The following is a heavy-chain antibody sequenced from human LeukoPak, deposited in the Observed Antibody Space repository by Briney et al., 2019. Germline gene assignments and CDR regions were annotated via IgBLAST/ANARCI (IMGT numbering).Heavy chain of an antibody. CDR1: GYTFTSYG. D-gene: IGHD3-22*01. Sequence: ASVTVSCKASGYTFTSYGISWVRQAPGQGLEWMGWISAYNGNTNYAQKLQGRVTMTTDTSTSTAYMELRSLRSDDTAVYYCARPCYDYRRDYYYYGMDVWGQGTTVTVSS. V-gene: IGHV1-18*01. CDR2: ISAYNGNT. J-gene: IGHJ6*02. CDR3: ARPCYDYRRDYYYYGMDV.